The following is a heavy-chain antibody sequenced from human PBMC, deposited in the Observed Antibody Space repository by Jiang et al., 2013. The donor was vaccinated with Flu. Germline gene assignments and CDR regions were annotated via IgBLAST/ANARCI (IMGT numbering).Heavy chain of an antibody. CDR1: GYTFTTYG. D-gene: IGHD2-8*02. CDR3: ARISGGAPVYYFDY. CDR2: ISLYNGNT. Sequence: GAEVKKPGASVKVSCKASGYTFTTYGISWVRQAPGQGLEWMGWISLYNGNTIYAQRFQDRVTMTTDTSTSTAYMELRGLRSDDTAVYYCARISGGAPVYYFDYWGQGALVTVSS. V-gene: IGHV1-18*01. J-gene: IGHJ4*02.